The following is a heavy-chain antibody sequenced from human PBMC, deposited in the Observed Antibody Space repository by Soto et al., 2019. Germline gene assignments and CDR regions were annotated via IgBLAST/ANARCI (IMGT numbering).Heavy chain of an antibody. Sequence: PGEALKISWKGAGYTFTDYWIGWVRQLPGKGLEGIGINYPGGSTTRYSPFFQGHVTITDDKSTTTSDLQRNTLNAPDTATNYSARHISNCPYYYYAMDVWGQGTTVTVSS. CDR1: GYTFTDYW. CDR3: ARHISNCPYYYYAMDV. J-gene: IGHJ6*02. CDR2: NYPGGSTT. V-gene: IGHV5-51*01. D-gene: IGHD4-4*01.